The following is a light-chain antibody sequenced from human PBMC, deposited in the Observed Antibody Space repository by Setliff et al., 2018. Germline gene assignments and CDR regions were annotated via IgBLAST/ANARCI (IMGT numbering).Light chain of an antibody. J-gene: IGLJ1*01. CDR2: EVT. V-gene: IGLV2-8*01. Sequence: QSALTQPPSASGSPGQSVTISCTGTSSDVGGYNYVSWYQQHPGKAPKLMIYEVTKRPSGVPDRFSGSKSGNTASLTVSGLQADDEADYYCQSYDSSLSGYVFGTGT. CDR3: QSYDSSLSGYV. CDR1: SSDVGGYNY.